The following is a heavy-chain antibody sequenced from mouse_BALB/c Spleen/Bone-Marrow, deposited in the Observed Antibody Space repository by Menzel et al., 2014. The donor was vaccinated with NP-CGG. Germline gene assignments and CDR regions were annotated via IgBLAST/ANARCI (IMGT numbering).Heavy chain of an antibody. CDR2: IDTSDSYS. J-gene: IGHJ3*01. CDR1: GYTFTDYW. Sequence: QVHVKQSGAEFVMPGASVKMSCKASGYTFTDYWIHWVKQRPGQGLEWIRAIDTSDSYSSYNQKFKGKATLTVDESSSTAYMQLNSLTSEDSAVYYCARKKRNYGNDYWFPYWGQGTLVTVSA. V-gene: IGHV1-69*01. CDR3: ARKKRNYGNDYWFPY. D-gene: IGHD2-2*01.